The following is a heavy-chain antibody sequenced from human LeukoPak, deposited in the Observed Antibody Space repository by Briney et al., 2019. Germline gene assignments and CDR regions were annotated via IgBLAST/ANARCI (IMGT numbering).Heavy chain of an antibody. CDR2: ISHSGST. CDR3: ARVSSTAAWDFDY. D-gene: IGHD2-2*01. Sequence: PSETLSLTCAVSGYSISSGYYWGWIRQPPGKGLEWIGRISHSGSTYYNPSLKSRVTISVDTSKNQFSLKLSSVTAADTAVYYCARVSSTAAWDFDYWGQGTLVTVSS. J-gene: IGHJ4*02. CDR1: GYSISSGYY. V-gene: IGHV4-38-2*01.